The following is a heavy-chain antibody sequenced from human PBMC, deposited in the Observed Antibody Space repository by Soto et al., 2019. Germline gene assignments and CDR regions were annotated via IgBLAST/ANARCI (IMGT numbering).Heavy chain of an antibody. Sequence: SETLSLTCAVFGGSFSGYYWNWIRQPPGKGLEWIGTINHSGSTNYNPSLKSRVTISVDTSKNQFSLKLSSVTAADTAVYYCARAISSSPSPGLNWFDPWGQGTLVTVSS. CDR2: INHSGST. CDR1: GGSFSGYY. D-gene: IGHD6-6*01. V-gene: IGHV4-34*01. J-gene: IGHJ5*02. CDR3: ARAISSSPSPGLNWFDP.